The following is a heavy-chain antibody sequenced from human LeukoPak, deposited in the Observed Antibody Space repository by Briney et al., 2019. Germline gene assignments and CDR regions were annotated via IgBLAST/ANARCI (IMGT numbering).Heavy chain of an antibody. J-gene: IGHJ6*03. D-gene: IGHD3-10*01. CDR2: MNPNSGNT. CDR1: GYTFTSYD. V-gene: IGHV1-8*01. CDR3: ARGVVRGVIHYYYYYMDV. Sequence: ASVKVSCKASGYTFTSYDINWVRQATGQGLEWMGWMNPNSGNTGYAQKFQGRVTMTRNTSISTAYMELSSLRSEDTAVYYCARGVVRGVIHYYYYYMDVWGKGTTVTVSS.